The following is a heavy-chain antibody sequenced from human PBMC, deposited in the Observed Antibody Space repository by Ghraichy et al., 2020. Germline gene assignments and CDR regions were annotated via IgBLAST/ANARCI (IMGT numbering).Heavy chain of an antibody. CDR1: GGSFSGYY. CDR3: ARVRDYYYYMDV. CDR2: INHSGST. J-gene: IGHJ6*03. V-gene: IGHV4-34*01. Sequence: SQTLSLTCAVYGGSFSGYYWSWIRQPPGKGLEWIGEINHSGSTNYNPSLKSRVTISVDTSKNQFSLKLSSVTAADTAVYYCARVRDYYYYMDVWGKGTTVTVSS.